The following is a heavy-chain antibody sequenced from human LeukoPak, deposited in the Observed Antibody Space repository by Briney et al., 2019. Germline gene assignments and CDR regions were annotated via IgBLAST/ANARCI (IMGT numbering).Heavy chain of an antibody. V-gene: IGHV1-18*01. CDR2: SSAYNGNT. CDR1: GYTFTSYG. Sequence: ASVNVSCNASGYTFTSYGISWVRQAPGQGLEWMVWSSAYNGNTNYAQKLQGRVTMTTDTSTSTAYMELRSLRSDATAVYYCARDRGPAKFMGYDSSGYYFGDDFDYWGQGTLVTASS. CDR3: ARDRGPAKFMGYDSSGYYFGDDFDY. J-gene: IGHJ4*02. D-gene: IGHD3-22*01.